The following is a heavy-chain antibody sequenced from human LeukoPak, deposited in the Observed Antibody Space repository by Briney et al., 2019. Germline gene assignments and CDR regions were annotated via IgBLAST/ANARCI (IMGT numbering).Heavy chain of an antibody. CDR3: VRGAPYCDKSACSSPGHH. V-gene: IGHV1-18*01. J-gene: IGHJ4*02. CDR2: ISTYNGNT. Sequence: ASVKVSCTASGYTFTSYGITWVRQAPGQGLEWMGWISTYNGNTNDAQKFLDRVILTRDISSTTAYLELRSLRPDDTAVYFCVRGAPYCDKSACSSPGHHWGQGTLVTVSS. D-gene: IGHD2-21*01. CDR1: GYTFTSYG.